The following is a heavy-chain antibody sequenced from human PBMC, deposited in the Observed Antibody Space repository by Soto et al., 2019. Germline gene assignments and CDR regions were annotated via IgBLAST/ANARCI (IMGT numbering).Heavy chain of an antibody. J-gene: IGHJ4*02. Sequence: GSLRLSCAASGFTFSNYYMDWVRQAPGKGLEWVGRIRNRANSYTTEYAASVRGRFTVSRDDSENSLYLQMNSLRAEDTAVYYCARYNTGRSDYWGQGTLVTVSS. D-gene: IGHD1-20*01. V-gene: IGHV3-72*01. CDR2: IRNRANSYTT. CDR1: GFTFSNYY. CDR3: ARYNTGRSDY.